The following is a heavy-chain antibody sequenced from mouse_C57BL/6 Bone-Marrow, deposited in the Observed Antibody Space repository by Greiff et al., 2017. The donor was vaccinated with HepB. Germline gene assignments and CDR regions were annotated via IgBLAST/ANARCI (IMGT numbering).Heavy chain of an antibody. D-gene: IGHD2-3*01. Sequence: QVQLQQPGAELVRPGTSVKLSCKASGYTFTSYWMHWVKQRPGQGLEWIGVIDPSDSYTNYNQKFKGKATLTVDTSSSTAYMQRSSLTSEDSAVYYCARGWLLPYWYFDVWGTGTTVTVSS. V-gene: IGHV1-59*01. J-gene: IGHJ1*03. CDR3: ARGWLLPYWYFDV. CDR1: GYTFTSYW. CDR2: IDPSDSYT.